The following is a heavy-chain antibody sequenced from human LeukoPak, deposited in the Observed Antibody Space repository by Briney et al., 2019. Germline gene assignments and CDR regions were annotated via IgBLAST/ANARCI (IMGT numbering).Heavy chain of an antibody. J-gene: IGHJ4*02. Sequence: GGSLRLSCAASGFTVSNKYMTWVRQAPGKGLEWVSLIYSDGRTYYADSVKGRCTISRDNSKNTLYLQMNSLRVEDTAVYYCARAYYLRGYYYDSSGYISDDYWGQGTLVTVSS. CDR1: GFTVSNKY. V-gene: IGHV3-53*01. D-gene: IGHD3-22*01. CDR3: ARAYYLRGYYYDSSGYISDDY. CDR2: IYSDGRT.